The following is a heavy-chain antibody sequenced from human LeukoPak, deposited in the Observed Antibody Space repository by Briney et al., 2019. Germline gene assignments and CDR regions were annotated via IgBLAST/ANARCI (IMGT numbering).Heavy chain of an antibody. V-gene: IGHV4-59*01. Sequence: SETLSLTCTVSGGSISSYYWSWIRQPPGKGLEWIGYIYYSGSTNYNPSLKSRVTISVDTSKNQFSLKLSSVTAADTAVYYCALSNYYDSSGDAFDIWGQGTMVTVSS. CDR3: ALSNYYDSSGDAFDI. J-gene: IGHJ3*02. CDR2: IYYSGST. D-gene: IGHD3-22*01. CDR1: GGSISSYY.